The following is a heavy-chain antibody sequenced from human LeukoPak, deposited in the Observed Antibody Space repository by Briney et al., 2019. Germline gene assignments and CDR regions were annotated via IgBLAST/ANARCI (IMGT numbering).Heavy chain of an antibody. CDR1: GDSTSSSGLY. CDR2: INYSGNS. CDR3: ARTTEGYCRSTSYSWCYYCYVDV. D-gene: IGHD2-2*01. J-gene: IGHJ6*03. Sequence: SETLSLTCTVSGDSTSSSGLYWGWIRQPPGRGLEWIGSINYSGNSYYNPSLKSRVTLSVDTSKNHFSLNLNSVTAADTAVYYCARTTEGYCRSTSYSWCYYCYVDVWGKGTTVTVSS. V-gene: IGHV4-39*07.